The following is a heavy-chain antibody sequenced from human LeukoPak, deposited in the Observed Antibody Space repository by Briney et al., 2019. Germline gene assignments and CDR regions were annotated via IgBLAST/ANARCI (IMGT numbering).Heavy chain of an antibody. CDR1: GGSISSYY. Sequence: PSEALSLTCTVSGGSISSYYWSWIRQPPGKGLEWIGYIYYSGSTNYNPSLKSRVTMSVDTSKNQFSLKLSSVTAADTAVYYCARDGWFRGDIVATISWGQGTLVTVSS. V-gene: IGHV4-59*12. CDR2: IYYSGST. D-gene: IGHD5-12*01. J-gene: IGHJ4*02. CDR3: ARDGWFRGDIVATIS.